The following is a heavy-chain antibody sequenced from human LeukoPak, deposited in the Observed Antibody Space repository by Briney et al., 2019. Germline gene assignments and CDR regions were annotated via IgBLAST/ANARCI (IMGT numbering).Heavy chain of an antibody. D-gene: IGHD3-22*01. CDR1: GFTVSSNY. Sequence: PGGSLRLSCAVSGFTVSSNYMSWVRQAPGKGLGWVSVIYAGGGTYYADSVKGRFTISRDISKNTLYLQMNSLRAEDTAVYYCAGGYGWFDPWGQGTLVTVSS. CDR2: IYAGGGT. J-gene: IGHJ5*02. V-gene: IGHV3-66*01. CDR3: AGGYGWFDP.